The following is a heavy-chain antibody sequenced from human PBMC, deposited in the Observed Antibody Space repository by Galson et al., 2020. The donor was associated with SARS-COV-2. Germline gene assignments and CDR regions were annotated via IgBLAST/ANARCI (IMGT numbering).Heavy chain of an antibody. J-gene: IGHJ6*03. D-gene: IGHD2-2*01. V-gene: IGHV1-2*04. CDR2: TNPNSGGT. CDR1: GYTFTGYY. Sequence: ASVKVSCKASGYTFTGYYMHWVRQAPGQGLEWMGWTNPNSGGTNYAQKFQGWVTMTRDTSISTAYMELSRLRSDDPAVYYCARESSSRDGDYYYYMDVWGKGTTVTVSS. CDR3: ARESSSRDGDYYYYMDV.